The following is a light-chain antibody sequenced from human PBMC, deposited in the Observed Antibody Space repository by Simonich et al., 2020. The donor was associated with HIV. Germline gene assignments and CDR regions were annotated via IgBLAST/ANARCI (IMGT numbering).Light chain of an antibody. Sequence: DIQMTQSASSLSASVGDRVTINCRANQGLSNYLAWYQQKPGKAPKLLLYAASRLESGVPSRFSGSGSGTDYTLTISSLQPEDFATYYCQQYYSTLMYTFGQGTKVEIK. CDR2: AAS. V-gene: IGKV1-NL1*01. J-gene: IGKJ2*01. CDR1: QGLSNY. CDR3: QQYYSTLMYT.